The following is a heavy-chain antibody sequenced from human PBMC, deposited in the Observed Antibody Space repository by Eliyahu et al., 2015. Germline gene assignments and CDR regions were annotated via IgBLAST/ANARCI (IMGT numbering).Heavy chain of an antibody. J-gene: IGHJ4*02. CDR2: IIQDGSDK. V-gene: IGHV3-7*01. CDR3: ARDAFSTSDY. CDR1: GFSFSSSW. Sequence: EVQLVESGGGLVQPGGSLXLXXXASGFSFSSSWXXWVRQAPGKGLEWVANIIQDGSDKYYVGSVKGRFTISRDNAKNSLYLQMNSLRTEDTAVYYCARDAFSTSDYWGQGTLVTVSS.